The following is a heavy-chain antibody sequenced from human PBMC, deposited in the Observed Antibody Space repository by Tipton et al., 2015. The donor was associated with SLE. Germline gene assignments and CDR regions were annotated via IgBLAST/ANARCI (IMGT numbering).Heavy chain of an antibody. V-gene: IGHV4-39*07. J-gene: IGHJ4*02. CDR1: GGSISSTDNY. D-gene: IGHD3-3*01. CDR2: IYYSGST. Sequence: TLSLTCTVSGGSISSTDNYWGWLRQPPGKGLEWIGSIYYSGSTYYNPSLKSRVTISVDTSKNHFSLKLRSVTAADTAVYYCARGPFWSGSWDYWGQGTLVTVSS. CDR3: ARGPFWSGSWDY.